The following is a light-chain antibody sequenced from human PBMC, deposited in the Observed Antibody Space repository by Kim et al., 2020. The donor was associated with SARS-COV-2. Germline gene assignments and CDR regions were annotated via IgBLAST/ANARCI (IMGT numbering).Light chain of an antibody. Sequence: QSVLTQPPSVSAAPGQKVTISCSGSSSNLGDNYVAWYQHLPGTAPKLLIYDNYKRASGIPDRFSGSKSGTSATLGITGLQTGDEADYYCGTWDSSLRGVVFGGGTKVTVL. CDR3: GTWDSSLRGVV. V-gene: IGLV1-51*01. CDR1: SSNLGDNY. CDR2: DNY. J-gene: IGLJ3*02.